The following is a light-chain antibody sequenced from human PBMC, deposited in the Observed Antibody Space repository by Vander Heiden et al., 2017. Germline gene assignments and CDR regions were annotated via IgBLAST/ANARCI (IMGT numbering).Light chain of an antibody. CDR2: VNT. Sequence: QSVLTQPPSVSGAPGQRVTISCTGSSSNIGAGYDVHWYQQLPGTAPKLLIYVNTNRPSGVPDRFSGSKSGTSASLAITGLQAEDEADYYCQSYDNSLSGSWVFGGGTKLTVL. CDR1: SSNIGAGYD. CDR3: QSYDNSLSGSWV. J-gene: IGLJ3*02. V-gene: IGLV1-40*01.